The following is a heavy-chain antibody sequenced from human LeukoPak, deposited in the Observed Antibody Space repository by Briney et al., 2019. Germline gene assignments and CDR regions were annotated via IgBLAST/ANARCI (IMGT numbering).Heavy chain of an antibody. CDR2: IIPILGIA. CDR3: ARATTVTTFDY. Sequence: ASVKVSCKASGGTFSSYAISWVRQAPGQGLEWMGRIIPILGIANYAQKFQGRVTITADKSTSTAYMELSSLSSEDTAVYYCARATTVTTFDYWGQGTLVTVSS. CDR1: GGTFSSYA. J-gene: IGHJ4*02. D-gene: IGHD4-11*01. V-gene: IGHV1-69*04.